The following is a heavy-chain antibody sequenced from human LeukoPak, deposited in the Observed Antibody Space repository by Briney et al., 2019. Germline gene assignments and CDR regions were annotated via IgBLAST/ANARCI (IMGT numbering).Heavy chain of an antibody. CDR3: ARARGYYYDSSGYWGFFDY. V-gene: IGHV4-30-4*07. Sequence: SQTLSLTCALSVGSTSSGGYSWSRIRHPPGKGLKWIGYIYYIGSTYYNPSLKVRVTISLNTSKNRFSLKLSSVTAADTAVYYCARARGYYYDSSGYWGFFDYWGQGTMVTVCS. CDR2: IYYIGST. D-gene: IGHD3-22*01. CDR1: VGSTSSGGYS. J-gene: IGHJ4*02.